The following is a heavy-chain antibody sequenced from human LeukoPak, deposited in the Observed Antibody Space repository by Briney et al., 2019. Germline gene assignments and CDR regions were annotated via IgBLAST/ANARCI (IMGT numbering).Heavy chain of an antibody. V-gene: IGHV3-21*01. CDR3: ARDGIINYYYMDV. CDR1: GFTFSSYS. Sequence: GGSLRLSCAASGFTFSSYSMKWVRQAPGKGLEWVSSISSNSNYIYYADSVKGRFTISRDNAKNSLHLQMNSLRAEDTAVYSCARDGIINYYYMDVWGKGTTVTVS. J-gene: IGHJ6*03. CDR2: ISSNSNYI. D-gene: IGHD3-16*01.